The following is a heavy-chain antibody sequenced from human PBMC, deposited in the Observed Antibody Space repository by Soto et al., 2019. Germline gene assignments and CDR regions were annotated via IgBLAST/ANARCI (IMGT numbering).Heavy chain of an antibody. CDR1: GGTFSSYA. V-gene: IGHV1-69*13. J-gene: IGHJ6*02. D-gene: IGHD6-13*01. CDR2: IIPIFGTA. CDR3: ARLIAGNYYGMDV. Sequence: SVKVSCKASGGTFSSYAISWVRQAPGQGLEWMGGIIPIFGTANYAQKFQGRVTITADESTSTAYMELSSLRSEDTAVYYCARLIAGNYYGMDVWGQGTTVTVSS.